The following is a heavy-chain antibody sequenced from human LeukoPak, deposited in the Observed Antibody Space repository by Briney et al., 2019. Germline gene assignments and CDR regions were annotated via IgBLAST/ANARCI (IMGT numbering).Heavy chain of an antibody. CDR1: GGSISSSSYY. Sequence: SETLSLTCTVSGGSISSSSYYWGWIRQPPGKGLEWIGSIYYSGSTYYNPSLKSRVTISVDTSKNQFSLKLSSVTAADTAVYYCARHYVTTGDYFDYWGQGTLVTVSS. CDR3: ARHYVTTGDYFDY. CDR2: IYYSGST. J-gene: IGHJ4*02. D-gene: IGHD1-1*01. V-gene: IGHV4-39*01.